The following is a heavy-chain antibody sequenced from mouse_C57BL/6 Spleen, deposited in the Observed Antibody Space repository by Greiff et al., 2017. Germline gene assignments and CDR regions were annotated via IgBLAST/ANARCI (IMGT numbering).Heavy chain of an antibody. CDR2: IDPSDSDT. Sequence: VQLQQPGAELVRPGSSVKLSCKASGYTFTSYWMHWVKQRPIQGLEWIGNIDPSDSDTHYNQKFKDKATLTVDKSSSTAYMQLSSLTSEDSAVYCCARPSLVSFDYWGQGTTLTVSS. V-gene: IGHV1-52*01. CDR1: GYTFTSYW. CDR3: ARPSLVSFDY. D-gene: IGHD2-10*02. J-gene: IGHJ2*01.